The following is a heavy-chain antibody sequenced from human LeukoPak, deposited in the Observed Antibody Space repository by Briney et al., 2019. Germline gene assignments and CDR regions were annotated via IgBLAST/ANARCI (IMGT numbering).Heavy chain of an antibody. J-gene: IGHJ4*02. CDR1: GYTFTGYY. D-gene: IGHD3-10*01. Sequence: ASVKVSCKASGYTFTGYYMHWVRQAPGQGLEWVGWINPNSGGTNYAQKFQGRVTMTRDTSISTAYMELSRLRSDDTAVYYCARDLLWFGAVDYWGQGTLVTVSS. CDR3: ARDLLWFGAVDY. V-gene: IGHV1-2*02. CDR2: INPNSGGT.